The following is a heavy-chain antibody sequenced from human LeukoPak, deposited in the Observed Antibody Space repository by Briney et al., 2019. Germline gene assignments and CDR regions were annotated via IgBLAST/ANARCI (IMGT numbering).Heavy chain of an antibody. V-gene: IGHV3-23*01. CDR3: AKVLGDYSTTSFDWYFDL. Sequence: GGSLRLSCAASGFTFSSYGMSWVRQAPGKGLEWVSAISGSGGSTYYADSVKGRFTISRDNSKNTLYLQMNSLRAEDTAVYYCAKVLGDYSTTSFDWYFDLWGRGTLVTVSS. CDR2: ISGSGGST. J-gene: IGHJ2*01. D-gene: IGHD4-17*01. CDR1: GFTFSSYG.